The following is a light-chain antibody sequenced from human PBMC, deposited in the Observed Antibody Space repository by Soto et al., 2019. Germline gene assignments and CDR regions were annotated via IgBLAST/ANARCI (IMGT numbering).Light chain of an antibody. CDR3: CSSAGSDTFVV. CDR1: SSDVGGYNY. J-gene: IGLJ2*01. Sequence: QSALTQPRSVSGSPGQSVTISCTGTSSDVGGYNYVSWYQQNPGKAPTLMIYDASKRPSGFPDRFSGSKSGNTASLTTSGLQAEDEADYYSCSSAGSDTFVVFGGGTQVTVL. CDR2: DAS. V-gene: IGLV2-11*01.